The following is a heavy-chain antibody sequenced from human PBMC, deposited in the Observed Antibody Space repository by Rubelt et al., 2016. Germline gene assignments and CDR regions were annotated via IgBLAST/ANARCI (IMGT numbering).Heavy chain of an antibody. CDR2: ISAYNGNT. Sequence: QVQLVQSGAEMRKPGASVKVSCQTSGYTFTSYGISWVRQAPGQGLEWMGWISAYNGNTNYAQKLTGRVTMNTDTSTSTAYMELRSLRSDDTAVYYCARDLPPFRRYNWNFPLDYWGQGTLVTVSS. J-gene: IGHJ4*02. D-gene: IGHD1-7*01. CDR3: ARDLPPFRRYNWNFPLDY. CDR1: GYTFTSYG. V-gene: IGHV1-18*01.